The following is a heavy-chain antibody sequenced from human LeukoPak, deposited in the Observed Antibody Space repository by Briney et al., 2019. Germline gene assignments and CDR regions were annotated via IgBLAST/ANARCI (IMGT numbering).Heavy chain of an antibody. CDR2: IYHSGST. D-gene: IGHD2-2*01. CDR3: ASPTVYCSSTSCPFDY. V-gene: IGHV4-38-2*01. J-gene: IGHJ4*02. CDR1: GGSFSGYY. Sequence: SETLSLTCAVYGGSFSGYYWGWIRQPPGKGLEWIGSIYHSGSTYYNPSLKSRVTISVDTSKNQFSLKLSSVTAADTAVYYCASPTVYCSSTSCPFDYWGQGSLVTVSS.